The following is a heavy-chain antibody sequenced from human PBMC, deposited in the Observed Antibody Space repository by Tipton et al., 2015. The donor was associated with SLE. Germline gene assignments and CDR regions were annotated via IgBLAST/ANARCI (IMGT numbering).Heavy chain of an antibody. Sequence: TLSLTCTVSGGSIGSSSYYWGWIRQPPGKGLEWIGSIYYSGSTNYNPSLKSRVTISVDTSKNQFSLKLSSVTAADTAVYYCARRLTRYSGYDYFDYWGQGTLVTVSS. V-gene: IGHV4-39*07. CDR3: ARRLTRYSGYDYFDY. D-gene: IGHD5-12*01. CDR2: IYYSGST. J-gene: IGHJ4*02. CDR1: GGSIGSSSYY.